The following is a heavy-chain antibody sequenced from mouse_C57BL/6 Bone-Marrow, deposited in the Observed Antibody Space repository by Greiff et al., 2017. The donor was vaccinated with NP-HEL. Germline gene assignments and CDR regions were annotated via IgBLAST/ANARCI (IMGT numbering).Heavy chain of an antibody. CDR3: ASYYYGRRYFDY. CDR2: IHPNSGST. V-gene: IGHV1-64*01. Sequence: VQLQQPGAELVKPGASVKLSCKASGYTFTSYWMHWVKQRPGQGLEWIGMIHPNSGSTNYNEKFKSKATLTVDKSSSTAYMQLSSLTSEDSAVYYCASYYYGRRYFDYWGQGTTLTVSS. D-gene: IGHD1-1*01. CDR1: GYTFTSYW. J-gene: IGHJ2*01.